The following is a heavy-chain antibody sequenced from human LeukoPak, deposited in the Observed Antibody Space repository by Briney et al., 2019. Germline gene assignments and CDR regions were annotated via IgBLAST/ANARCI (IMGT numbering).Heavy chain of an antibody. V-gene: IGHV4-59*08. J-gene: IGHJ4*02. Sequence: PSETLSLTCTVSGGSISSYYWSWIRQPPGKGLEWIGYIYYSGSTNYNPSLKSRVTISVDTSKNQFSLRLSSVTAADTAVYYCARQVERIATFDYWGQGTLVTVSS. CDR1: GGSISSYY. CDR3: ARQVERIATFDY. CDR2: IYYSGST. D-gene: IGHD6-6*01.